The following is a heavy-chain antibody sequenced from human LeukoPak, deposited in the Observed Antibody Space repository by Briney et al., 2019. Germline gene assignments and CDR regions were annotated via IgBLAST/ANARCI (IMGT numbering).Heavy chain of an antibody. Sequence: GGSLRLSCAASGFTFSSYGMPWVRQAPGKGLEWVAFIRYDGSNKYYADSVKGRFTISRDNSKNTLYLQMNSLRAEDTAVYYCAKDSGVGSSWYSSVGYFDYWGQGTLVTVSS. CDR1: GFTFSSYG. V-gene: IGHV3-30*02. J-gene: IGHJ4*02. D-gene: IGHD6-13*01. CDR3: AKDSGVGSSWYSSVGYFDY. CDR2: IRYDGSNK.